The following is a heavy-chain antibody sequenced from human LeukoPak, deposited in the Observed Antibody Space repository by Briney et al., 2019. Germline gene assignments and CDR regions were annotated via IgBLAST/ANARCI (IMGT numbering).Heavy chain of an antibody. J-gene: IGHJ4*02. CDR2: ISSSSTI. CDR1: GFTFSSYS. CDR3: ARDNRDYYDSSGYTKDDY. V-gene: IGHV3-48*04. D-gene: IGHD3-22*01. Sequence: GGSLRLSCAASGFTFSSYSMNWVRQAPGKGLEWVSYISSSSTIYYADSVKGRFTISRDNAKNSLYLQMNSLRAEDTAVYYCARDNRDYYDSSGYTKDDYWGQGTLVTVSS.